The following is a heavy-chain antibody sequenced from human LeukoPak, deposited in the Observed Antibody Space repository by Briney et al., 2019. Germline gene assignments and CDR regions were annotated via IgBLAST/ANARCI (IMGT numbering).Heavy chain of an antibody. CDR3: ARDPSRGYNYYSYMDV. CDR2: ISGSSAAI. D-gene: IGHD6-13*01. J-gene: IGHJ6*03. V-gene: IGHV3-48*01. Sequence: PGGSLRLSCAASGFSFGNYAMNWVRQAPGKGLEWVSYISGSSAAIYYADSVEGRFTISRDKAKNSLYLQMNSLRAEDTAVYYCARDPSRGYNYYSYMDVWGKGTTVTVSS. CDR1: GFSFGNYA.